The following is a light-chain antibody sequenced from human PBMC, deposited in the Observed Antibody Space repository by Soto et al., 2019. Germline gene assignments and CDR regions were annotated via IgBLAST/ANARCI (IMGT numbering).Light chain of an antibody. CDR2: GAS. V-gene: IGKV3-20*01. CDR3: QQYGSSPPAVT. J-gene: IGKJ5*01. Sequence: EIVLTQSPGTLSLSPGERATLSCRASQSVSSNYLAWYQQKPGQAPRLLIYGASSRATGIPDRFSGSGSGTDFTLTITRLEPEDFAVYYCQQYGSSPPAVTFGQGTRLEMK. CDR1: QSVSSNY.